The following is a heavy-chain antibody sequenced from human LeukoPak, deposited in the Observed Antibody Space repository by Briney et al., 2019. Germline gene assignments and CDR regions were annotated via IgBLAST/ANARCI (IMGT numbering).Heavy chain of an antibody. CDR1: GGSIISSTDY. Sequence: SETLSLTCTVSGGSIISSTDYWGWIRQPPGKGLEWIGSIYNSGSTYYNPSLKSRVTLTVDTSKNQLSLKLSSVTAADTAVYYCASADYEDAFDIWGQGTMVTVSS. J-gene: IGHJ3*02. V-gene: IGHV4-39*01. D-gene: IGHD4-17*01. CDR3: ASADYEDAFDI. CDR2: IYNSGST.